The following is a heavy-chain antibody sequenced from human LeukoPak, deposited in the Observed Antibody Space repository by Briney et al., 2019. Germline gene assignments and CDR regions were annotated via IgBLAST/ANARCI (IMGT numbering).Heavy chain of an antibody. CDR3: ARDFYSSSWYYGMDV. J-gene: IGHJ6*02. CDR1: GFTFDDYG. D-gene: IGHD6-13*01. Sequence: GGSLRLSCAASGFTFDDYGMSWVRQAPGKGLEWVSGINWNGGSTGYADSVKGRFTISRDNAKNSLYLQMNSLRAEDTALYHCARDFYSSSWYYGMDVWGQGTTVTVSS. V-gene: IGHV3-20*01. CDR2: INWNGGST.